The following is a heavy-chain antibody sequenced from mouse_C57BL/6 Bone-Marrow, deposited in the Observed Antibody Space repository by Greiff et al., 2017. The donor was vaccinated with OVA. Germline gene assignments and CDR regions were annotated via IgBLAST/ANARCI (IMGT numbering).Heavy chain of an antibody. Sequence: EVKLMESGPVLVKPGASVKMSCKASGYTFTDYYMNWVKQSHGKSLEWIGVINPYNGGTSYNQKFKGKATLTVDKSSSTAYMELNSLTSEDSAVYYCARPLSDYWGQGTTLTVSS. V-gene: IGHV1-19*01. CDR3: ARPLSDY. CDR1: GYTFTDYY. J-gene: IGHJ2*01. CDR2: INPYNGGT. D-gene: IGHD6-1*01.